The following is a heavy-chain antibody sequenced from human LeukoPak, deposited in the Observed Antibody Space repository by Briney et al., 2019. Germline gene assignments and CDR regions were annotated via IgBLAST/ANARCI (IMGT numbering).Heavy chain of an antibody. CDR1: GGTFNNSA. J-gene: IGHJ5*02. Sequence: SVKVSCKTSGGTFNNSAISGVRQAPGQGLEWLGGIMPLFGTAGYAQKFQGRVTITKDESTRTVYLELTSLTSDDTAVYYCARDVHGDYGSGWFDPWGQGTLVSVSS. D-gene: IGHD2-21*01. CDR3: ARDVHGDYGSGWFDP. CDR2: IMPLFGTA. V-gene: IGHV1-69*05.